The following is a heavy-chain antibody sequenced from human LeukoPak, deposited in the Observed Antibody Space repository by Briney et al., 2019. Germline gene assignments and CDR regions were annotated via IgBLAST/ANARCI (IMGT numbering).Heavy chain of an antibody. V-gene: IGHV3-23*01. J-gene: IGHJ4*02. CDR2: ITGSGGST. D-gene: IGHD1-26*01. CDR3: AKRGAEVGATVAPGDY. Sequence: GGSLRLSCAASGFTFTTYAMSWVRQAPGKGLEWVSAITGSGGSTYYADSVKGRFTISSDNSKNTLYLQMNSLRGEDTAVYYCAKRGAEVGATVAPGDYWGQGTLVTVSS. CDR1: GFTFTTYA.